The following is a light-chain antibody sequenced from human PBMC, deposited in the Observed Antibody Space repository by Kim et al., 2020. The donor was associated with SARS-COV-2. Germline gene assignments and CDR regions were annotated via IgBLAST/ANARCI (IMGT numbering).Light chain of an antibody. V-gene: IGKV1-6*01. Sequence: AIQMTQSPSSLSASVGDRVTITCRASQAIRNDLGWYQQKPGKAPNLLIYAASSLQSGVPSRFSGSGSGTDFTLTISNLQPEDFATYYCLQDYNYPRTFGQGTKLEI. CDR1: QAIRND. CDR2: AAS. J-gene: IGKJ2*01. CDR3: LQDYNYPRT.